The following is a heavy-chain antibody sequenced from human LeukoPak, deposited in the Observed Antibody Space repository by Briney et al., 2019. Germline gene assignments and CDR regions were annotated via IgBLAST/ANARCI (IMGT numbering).Heavy chain of an antibody. Sequence: ASVKVSCKPSSYTFTSYGISWVRQAPGQGLEWMGWISAYNGNTNYAQKFQDRVTMATDTSTSTAYMELRSLRSDDSAMYYCARDQEDYGDYWGQGTLVTVSS. CDR3: ARDQEDYGDY. CDR1: SYTFTSYG. CDR2: ISAYNGNT. V-gene: IGHV1-18*01. J-gene: IGHJ4*02.